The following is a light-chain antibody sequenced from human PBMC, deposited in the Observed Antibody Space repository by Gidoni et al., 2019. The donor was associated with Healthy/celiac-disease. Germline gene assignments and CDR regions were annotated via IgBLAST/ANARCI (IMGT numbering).Light chain of an antibody. CDR2: DAS. CDR1: QSVSSY. CDR3: QQRSNWPCS. Sequence: ELVLTQSPATLSLSPGERATLSCRASQSVSSYLAWYQQKPGQAPRLLIYDASNSATGIPARFSGSGSGTDFTLTISSLEPEDFAVYYCQQRSNWPCSFGQGTKLEIK. V-gene: IGKV3-11*01. J-gene: IGKJ2*04.